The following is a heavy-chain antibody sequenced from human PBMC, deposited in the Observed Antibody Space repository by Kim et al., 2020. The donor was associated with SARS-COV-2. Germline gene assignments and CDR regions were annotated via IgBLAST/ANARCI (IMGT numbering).Heavy chain of an antibody. D-gene: IGHD3-10*01. Sequence: GGSLRLSCAASGFTFSSYGMHWVRQAPGKGLEWVAVISYDGSNKYYADSVKGRFTISRDNSKNTLYLQINSLRAEDTAVYYCAKDGSDYGMDVWGQGTTV. CDR2: ISYDGSNK. J-gene: IGHJ6*02. CDR1: GFTFSSYG. CDR3: AKDGSDYGMDV. V-gene: IGHV3-30*18.